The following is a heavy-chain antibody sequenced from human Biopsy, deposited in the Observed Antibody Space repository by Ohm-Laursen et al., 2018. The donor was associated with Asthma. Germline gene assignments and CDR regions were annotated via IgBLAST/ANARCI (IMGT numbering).Heavy chain of an antibody. CDR1: GDIFSVFG. CDR3: AREVSTVDYGYYYFAMDV. Sequence: SVKVSCKSSGDIFSVFGVNWVRQAPGQGLEWMGEIIPLYRTVNYAQRFQGRVTITADESTSSAYMELSSLRSEDSAVYYCAREVSTVDYGYYYFAMDVWGQGTTVTVSS. CDR2: IIPLYRTV. V-gene: IGHV1-69*13. J-gene: IGHJ6*02. D-gene: IGHD4-17*01.